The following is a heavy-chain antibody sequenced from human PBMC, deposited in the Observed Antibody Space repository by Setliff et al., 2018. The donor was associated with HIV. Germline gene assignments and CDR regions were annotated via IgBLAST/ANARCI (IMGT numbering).Heavy chain of an antibody. V-gene: IGHV4-34*01. CDR3: ARQITMVRGVYQPYYYYYMDV. J-gene: IGHJ6*03. D-gene: IGHD3-10*01. Sequence: SETLSLTCAVFGGSFTDIGGSFTDCYWIWIRQAPGKGLEWIGEINHSGSTHYNPSLKSRFTISVDTSKNQFSLKLSSVTAADTAVYYCARQITMVRGVYQPYYYYYMDVWGKGTTVTVSS. CDR1: GGSFTDIGGSFTDCY. CDR2: INHSGST.